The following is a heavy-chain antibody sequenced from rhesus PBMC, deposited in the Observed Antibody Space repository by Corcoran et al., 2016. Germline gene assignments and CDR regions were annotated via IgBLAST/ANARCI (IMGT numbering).Heavy chain of an antibody. V-gene: IGHV4-127*01. CDR1: GYSLSSGYG. D-gene: IGHD6S26*01. CDR3: LGSGWSGF. Sequence: QVQLQESGPGLVKPSETLSLTCAGSGYSLSSGYGWGWIRQPPGKGLEWIGQIFGGSGSTHYNPSLKSRVTVSKDTSKNQFSLRLTSVTAADTAVYYCLGSGWSGFWGQGVLVTVSS. J-gene: IGHJ4*01. CDR2: IFGGSGST.